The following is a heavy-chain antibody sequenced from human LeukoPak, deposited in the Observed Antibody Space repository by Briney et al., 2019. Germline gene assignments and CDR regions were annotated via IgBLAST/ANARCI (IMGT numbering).Heavy chain of an antibody. CDR3: ARDWPMILDF. J-gene: IGHJ4*02. CDR2: IRGDGGGT. V-gene: IGHV3-7*01. Sequence: GGSLRLSCAASGFTFSNYWMTWVRQAPGKGLEWVANIRGDGGGTSYVDSVKGRFTISRDNAQNSLFLQMNNLGAEDTAVYYCARDWPMILDFWGQGTLVTVSS. D-gene: IGHD3-22*01. CDR1: GFTFSNYW.